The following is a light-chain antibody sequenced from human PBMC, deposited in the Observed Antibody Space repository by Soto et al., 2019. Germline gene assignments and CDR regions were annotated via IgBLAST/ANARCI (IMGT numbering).Light chain of an antibody. CDR2: AAS. CDR3: QQYANWYT. CDR1: QTVAGSY. Sequence: TVLTQSPGTLSLSPGERATLSCRASQTVAGSYLAWYQQKPGQAPRLLIYAASTRVTGIPDRFSGSGSGRDFTLTISRLEPEDFAVYHCQQYANWYTFGQGTTLEIK. V-gene: IGKV3-20*01. J-gene: IGKJ2*01.